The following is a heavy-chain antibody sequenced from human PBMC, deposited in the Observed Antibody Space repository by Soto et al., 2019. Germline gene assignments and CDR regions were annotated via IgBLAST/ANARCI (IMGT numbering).Heavy chain of an antibody. D-gene: IGHD3-22*01. Sequence: MKISCKGSGYSFTSYWITWVRQMPGKGLEWMGRIDPSDSYTNYSPSFQGHVTISADKSISTAYLQWSSLKASDTAMYYCARVSGYPNYYGMDVWGQGTTVTVSS. CDR1: GYSFTSYW. J-gene: IGHJ6*02. V-gene: IGHV5-10-1*01. CDR3: ARVSGYPNYYGMDV. CDR2: IDPSDSYT.